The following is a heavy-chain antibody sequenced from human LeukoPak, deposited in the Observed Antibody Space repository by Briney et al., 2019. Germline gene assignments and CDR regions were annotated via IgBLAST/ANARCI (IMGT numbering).Heavy chain of an antibody. Sequence: SQTLSLTCTVSGGSISSGGYYWSWIRQHPGKGLEWIGYIYYSGSTYYNPSLKSRVTISVDTSKNQFSLKLSSVTAADTAVYYCARVPDYGGNPFDYWGQGTLVTVSS. D-gene: IGHD4-23*01. CDR3: ARVPDYGGNPFDY. J-gene: IGHJ4*02. V-gene: IGHV4-31*03. CDR1: GGSISSGGYY. CDR2: IYYSGST.